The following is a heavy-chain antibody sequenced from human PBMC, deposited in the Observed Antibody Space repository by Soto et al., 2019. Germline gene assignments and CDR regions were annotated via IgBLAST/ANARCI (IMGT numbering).Heavy chain of an antibody. CDR1: GFTFVDLG. J-gene: IGHJ4*02. Sequence: PGRSMRVPSADSGFTFVDLGRHRFRQGTGKGLEWVSGISWNSGSIGYAEFVKGRFTISRDNAKKSLYLQMNSLRAEDTALYFSAKSNNSCWFHFDSWGQGFLDTVTA. CDR3: AKSNNSCWFHFDS. CDR2: ISWNSGSI. D-gene: IGHD1-20*01. V-gene: IGHV3-9*01.